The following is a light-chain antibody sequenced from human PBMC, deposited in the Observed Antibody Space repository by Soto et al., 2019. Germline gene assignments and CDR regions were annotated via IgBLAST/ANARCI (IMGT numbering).Light chain of an antibody. Sequence: EIVLTQSPGTLSLSPGDRASLSCRASQTVSSDNLAWYQQKPGQAPRLVIYGASIRATGIPDRFSGSGSGTDFTLTTSRLEPEDFALYYCQQYGTSPRTFGQGNKVET. CDR2: GAS. CDR3: QQYGTSPRT. CDR1: QTVSSDN. J-gene: IGKJ1*01. V-gene: IGKV3-20*01.